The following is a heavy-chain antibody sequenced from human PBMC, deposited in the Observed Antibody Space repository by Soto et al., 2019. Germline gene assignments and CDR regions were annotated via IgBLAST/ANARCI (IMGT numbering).Heavy chain of an antibody. D-gene: IGHD1-26*01. CDR3: AKDNSGSYSTAYYFDY. Sequence: PGVSLRLSCAASGFTFSSYAMSWVRQAPGKGLEWVSAISGSGGSTYYADSVKGRFAISRDNSKNTLYLQMNSLRAEDTAVYYCAKDNSGSYSTAYYFDYWGQGTLVTVSS. J-gene: IGHJ4*02. CDR1: GFTFSSYA. CDR2: ISGSGGST. V-gene: IGHV3-23*01.